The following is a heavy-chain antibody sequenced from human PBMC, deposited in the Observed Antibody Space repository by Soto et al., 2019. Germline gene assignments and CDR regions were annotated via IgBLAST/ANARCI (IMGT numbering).Heavy chain of an antibody. Sequence: ASVKVSCKASGGTFNIYAISWVRQAPGQGLEWMGGIIPIVGTANYAQKFQGRVTIIADESTSTAHMELNSLRAEDTAVYYCARESEDLTSNFDYWGQGTLVTVSS. J-gene: IGHJ4*02. CDR1: GGTFNIYA. CDR3: ARESEDLTSNFDY. CDR2: IIPIVGTA. V-gene: IGHV1-69*13.